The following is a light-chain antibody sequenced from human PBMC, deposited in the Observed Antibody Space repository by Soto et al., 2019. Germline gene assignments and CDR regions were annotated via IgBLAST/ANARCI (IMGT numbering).Light chain of an antibody. J-gene: IGKJ4*01. CDR3: QQSDNLLLT. V-gene: IGKV1-33*01. CDR1: QDISNY. Sequence: DSQLTQSPSSLCASVGDRVTITCQASQDISNYLNWYQQKPGKAPKLLIYDASNLETGVPSRFSGSGSGTDFTSAISGLQPEDIATHYCQQSDNLLLTFAGGTKVDIK. CDR2: DAS.